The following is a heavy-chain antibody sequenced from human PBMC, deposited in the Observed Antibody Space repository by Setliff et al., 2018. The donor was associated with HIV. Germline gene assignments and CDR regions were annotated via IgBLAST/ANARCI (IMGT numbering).Heavy chain of an antibody. CDR1: GFIFEDFT. CDR3: AKAGSNDFDY. D-gene: IGHD3-16*01. CDR2: ISWDGSSA. J-gene: IGHJ4*02. V-gene: IGHV3-43*01. Sequence: PWGTLRLSCAASGFIFEDFTMNWVRQVPGKGLEWVALISWDGSSAYYADSVKGRFTISRDNSKSSLFLQMHSLKTEDTALYYCAKAGSNDFDYWGQVTLVTVPQ.